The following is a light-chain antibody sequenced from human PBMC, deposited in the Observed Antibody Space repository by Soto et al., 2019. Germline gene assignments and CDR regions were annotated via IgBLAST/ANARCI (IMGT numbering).Light chain of an antibody. V-gene: IGKV1-5*01. Sequence: DIQMTQSPSTLSASVGDRVTITCRASQSISSWLAWYQQKTGKAPKLLMYDASSLDSGVPSRFSGSGSGTEFTLTISSLQPDDFATYYCQQYNAYPWTFGQGTKVEIK. J-gene: IGKJ1*01. CDR2: DAS. CDR3: QQYNAYPWT. CDR1: QSISSW.